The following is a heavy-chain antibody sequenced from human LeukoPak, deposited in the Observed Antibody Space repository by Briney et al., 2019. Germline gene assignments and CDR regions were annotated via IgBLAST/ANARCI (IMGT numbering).Heavy chain of an antibody. CDR1: GYTFTGYY. Sequence: GASVKVSCKASGYTFTGYYMHWVRQAPGQGLEWMGWINPNSGGTNYAQKFQGRVTMTRDTSISTAYMELSRLRSDDTAVYYCARDSYSSGLSTTLLRFDYWGQGTLVTVSS. J-gene: IGHJ4*02. CDR2: INPNSGGT. D-gene: IGHD6-19*01. CDR3: ARDSYSSGLSTTLLRFDY. V-gene: IGHV1-2*02.